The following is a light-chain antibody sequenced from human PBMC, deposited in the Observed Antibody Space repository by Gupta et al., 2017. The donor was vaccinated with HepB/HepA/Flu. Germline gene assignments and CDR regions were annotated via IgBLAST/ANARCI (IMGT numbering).Light chain of an antibody. Sequence: DIVMTPYPATLSVSPGERATLSCRASQSVSSSLSWYQQKPGQAPRLLIYGASTRATGIPARCSGGGSGTEVTLTISSLQSEEFAVYYCQQYNHWPLWTFGQGTKVEIK. CDR3: QQYNHWPLWT. V-gene: IGKV3-15*01. J-gene: IGKJ1*01. CDR1: QSVSSS. CDR2: GAS.